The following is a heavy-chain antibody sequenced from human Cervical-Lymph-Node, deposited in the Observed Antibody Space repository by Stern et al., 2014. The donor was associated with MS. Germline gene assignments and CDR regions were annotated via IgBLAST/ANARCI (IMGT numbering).Heavy chain of an antibody. J-gene: IGHJ4*02. CDR1: GGSIRTFS. CDR3: ARHSVGVKDFDS. CDR2: VYYNGST. Sequence: QMQLHESGPGLVKPSETLSLTCTVSGGSIRTFSWSWIRQPPARGLEWIGCVYYNGSTTHNPSLKSRVTMSVDTSKSQLSLRLHSVTAADTAVYYCARHSVGVKDFDSWGQGTLVTVSS. D-gene: IGHD4-23*01. V-gene: IGHV4-59*01.